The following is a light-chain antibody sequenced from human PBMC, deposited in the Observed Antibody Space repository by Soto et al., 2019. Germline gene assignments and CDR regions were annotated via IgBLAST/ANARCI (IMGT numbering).Light chain of an antibody. V-gene: IGKV1-5*03. J-gene: IGKJ1*01. Sequence: DIPMTQSPSTLSASVGDRVTITCRASQSISSWLAWYQQKPGKAPKLLIYKASSLESGVPSRFSGSGAGTEFTLTISSLQYDDFATYYCQQYNSYSRAFGQGTKVEIK. CDR2: KAS. CDR1: QSISSW. CDR3: QQYNSYSRA.